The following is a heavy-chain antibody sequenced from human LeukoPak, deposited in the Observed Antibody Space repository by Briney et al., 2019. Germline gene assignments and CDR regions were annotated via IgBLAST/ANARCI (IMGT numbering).Heavy chain of an antibody. J-gene: IGHJ3*02. V-gene: IGHV3-53*01. Sequence: PGGSLRLSCAASGFTVSSNYMSWVRQAPGKGLEWVSVIYSGGSTYYADSVKGRFTISRDNSKNTLYLQMNSLRAEDTAVYYCARVKSRGTGTKDAFDIWGQGTMVTVSS. CDR3: ARVKSRGTGTKDAFDI. CDR1: GFTVSSNY. CDR2: IYSGGST. D-gene: IGHD1-1*01.